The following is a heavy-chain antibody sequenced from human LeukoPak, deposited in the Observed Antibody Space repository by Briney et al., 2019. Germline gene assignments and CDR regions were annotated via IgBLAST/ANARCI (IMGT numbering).Heavy chain of an antibody. CDR3: AAVIAAAGTPPPI. V-gene: IGHV4-34*01. CDR2: INHSVST. CDR1: GGSFSGYY. J-gene: IGHJ3*02. Sequence: SETLSLTCAVYGGSFSGYYWSWIRQPPGKGLERIGEINHSVSTNYNPSIKSRVTISVDTSKNQFSLKLSSVTAADTAVYYCAAVIAAAGTPPPIWGQGTMVTVSS. D-gene: IGHD6-13*01.